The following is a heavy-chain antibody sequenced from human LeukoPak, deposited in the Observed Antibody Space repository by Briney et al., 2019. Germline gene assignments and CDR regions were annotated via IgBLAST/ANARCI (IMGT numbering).Heavy chain of an antibody. CDR1: GGTFSSYA. V-gene: IGHV1-69*13. CDR3: ARKTLRFLDPFDY. J-gene: IGHJ4*02. CDR2: IIPISGTA. Sequence: SVKVSCKASGGTFSSYAISWVRQAPGQGLEWMGGIIPISGTANYAQKFQGRVTITADESTSTAYMELSSLRSEDTAVYYCARKTLRFLDPFDYWGQGTLVTVSS. D-gene: IGHD3-3*01.